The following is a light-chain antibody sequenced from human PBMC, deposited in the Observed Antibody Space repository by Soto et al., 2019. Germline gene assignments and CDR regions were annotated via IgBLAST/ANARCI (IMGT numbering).Light chain of an antibody. V-gene: IGKV3-11*01. J-gene: IGKJ4*01. CDR1: QSVTS. CDR2: DTS. Sequence: ETVLTQSPATLSLSPGERVTLSCRASQSVTSLAWYQQKPGQPPRLLIYDTSNRATGIPARFSGSGSGTDFTLTISSLEPEDLAVYYCQQRGHWPLTFGGGTKVEI. CDR3: QQRGHWPLT.